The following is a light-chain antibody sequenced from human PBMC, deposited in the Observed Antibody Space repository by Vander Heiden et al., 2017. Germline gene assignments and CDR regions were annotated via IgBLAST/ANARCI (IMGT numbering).Light chain of an antibody. CDR1: SSDVGGYNY. Sequence: QSALTQPAAVSGSPGQSITISCTGTSSDVGGYNYGSWYQQHPGKAPKLMIYEVSNRPSGVSNRFSGSKSGTTAFPTISGLQAEDEADYYCSSYTSSSTVVFGGGTKLTVL. CDR3: SSYTSSSTVV. CDR2: EVS. J-gene: IGLJ2*01. V-gene: IGLV2-14*01.